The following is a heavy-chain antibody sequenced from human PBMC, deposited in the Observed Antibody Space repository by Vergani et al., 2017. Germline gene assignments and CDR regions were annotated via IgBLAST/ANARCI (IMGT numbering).Heavy chain of an antibody. CDR3: ARGGCLGGSCYKPLFDY. Sequence: QVQLQESGPGLVKPSQTLSLTCTVSGGSINSHNYYWSWIRQPAGKGLEWIGRIHTIWSTNYNPSLKSRVTMSEDTSKNQFSLYLTSVTAADTAVYFCARGGCLGGSCYKPLFDYWGQGILVTVSS. CDR2: IHTIWST. CDR1: GGSINSHNYY. V-gene: IGHV4-61*02. D-gene: IGHD2-15*01. J-gene: IGHJ4*02.